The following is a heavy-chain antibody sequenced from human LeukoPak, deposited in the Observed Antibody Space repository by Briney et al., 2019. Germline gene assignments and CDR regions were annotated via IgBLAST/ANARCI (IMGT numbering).Heavy chain of an antibody. CDR2: IYYSGTT. J-gene: IGHJ4*02. CDR3: ARDRSGSYFDY. D-gene: IGHD1-26*01. V-gene: IGHV4-59*01. Sequence: SETLSLTCTVSGGSISSYYCSWIRQTPGRGLEWIGYIYYSGTTNYNPSLKSRVTISVDTSKNQFSLKLSSVTAADTAVYYCARDRSGSYFDYWGQGTLVTVSS. CDR1: GGSISSYY.